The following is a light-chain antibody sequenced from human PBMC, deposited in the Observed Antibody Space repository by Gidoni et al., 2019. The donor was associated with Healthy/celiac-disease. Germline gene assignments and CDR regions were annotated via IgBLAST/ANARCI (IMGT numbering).Light chain of an antibody. CDR2: LNSDGSH. Sequence: QLVLTQSPSASASLGASVKLTCTPSSGHSSYAIAWHQQQPEKGPRYLMKLNSDGSHSKGDGIPDRFSGSSSGAERYLTISSLQSEDEADYYCQTWGTGLWVFGGGTKLTVL. V-gene: IGLV4-69*01. J-gene: IGLJ3*02. CDR1: SGHSSYA. CDR3: QTWGTGLWV.